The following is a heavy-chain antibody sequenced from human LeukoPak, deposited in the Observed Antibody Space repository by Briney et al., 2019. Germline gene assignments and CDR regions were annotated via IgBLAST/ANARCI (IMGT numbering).Heavy chain of an antibody. J-gene: IGHJ4*02. CDR2: IWYDGSNK. CDR3: ARVSCSSTSCYPAFDY. V-gene: IGHV3-33*08. CDR1: GFTFSSYG. D-gene: IGHD2-2*01. Sequence: GRSLRLSCAASGFTFSSYGMHWVRQAPGKGLEWVAVIWYDGSNKYYADSVKGRFTISRDNSKNTLYLQMNSLRAEDTAVYYCARVSCSSTSCYPAFDYWGQGTLVTVSS.